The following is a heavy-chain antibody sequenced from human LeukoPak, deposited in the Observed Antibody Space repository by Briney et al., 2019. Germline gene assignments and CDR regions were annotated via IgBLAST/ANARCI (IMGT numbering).Heavy chain of an antibody. CDR1: GGSISSYY. CDR3: ARVVPADYYYYYYYMDV. V-gene: IGHV4-59*01. Sequence: SETLSLTCTVSGGSISSYYWSWIRQPPGKGLEWIGYIYYSGSTNYNPSLKSRVTISVDTSKNQFSLKLSSVTATDTAVYYCARVVPADYYYYYYYMDVWGKGTTVTISS. D-gene: IGHD2-2*01. J-gene: IGHJ6*03. CDR2: IYYSGST.